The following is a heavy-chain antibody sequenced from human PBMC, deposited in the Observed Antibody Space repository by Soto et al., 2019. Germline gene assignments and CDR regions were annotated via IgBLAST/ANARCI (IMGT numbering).Heavy chain of an antibody. V-gene: IGHV3-9*01. CDR2: ISWNSGSI. D-gene: IGHD3-22*01. Sequence: EVQLVESGGGLVQPGRSLRLSCAASGFTFDDYAMHWVQQAPGKGLEWVSGISWNSGSIGYADSVKGRFTISRDNAKNSLFLQMNSLRAEDTALYYCAKDLRYDSRGSVFDYWGQATLVSVSS. J-gene: IGHJ4*02. CDR3: AKDLRYDSRGSVFDY. CDR1: GFTFDDYA.